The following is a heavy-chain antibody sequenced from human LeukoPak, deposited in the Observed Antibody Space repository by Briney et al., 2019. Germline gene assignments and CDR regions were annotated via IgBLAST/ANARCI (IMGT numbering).Heavy chain of an antibody. D-gene: IGHD5-18*01. CDR3: AKGHTYGMI. J-gene: IGHJ4*02. CDR2: ISNSGTFM. Sequence: GGSLRLSCAASGFIFSDFYMSWLRQTPGKGLEWVSHISNSGTFMDYADSVKGRFTISRDNAKDTLYLEMSSLGVDDTAVYYCAKGHTYGMIWGQGTPVTVSS. V-gene: IGHV3-11*01. CDR1: GFIFSDFY.